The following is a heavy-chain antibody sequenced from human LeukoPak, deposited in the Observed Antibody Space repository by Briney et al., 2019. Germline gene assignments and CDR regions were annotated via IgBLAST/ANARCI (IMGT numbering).Heavy chain of an antibody. V-gene: IGHV3-74*01. CDR3: ARGEPYYYYYGMDV. Sequence: GGSLRLSCAASGFTFSSYWMHWVRQAPGKGLGWVSRINSDGSSTSYADSVKGRFTISRDNAKNTLYLQMNSLRAEDTAVYYCARGEPYYYYYGMDVWGKGTTVTVSS. CDR1: GFTFSSYW. D-gene: IGHD1-14*01. J-gene: IGHJ6*04. CDR2: INSDGSST.